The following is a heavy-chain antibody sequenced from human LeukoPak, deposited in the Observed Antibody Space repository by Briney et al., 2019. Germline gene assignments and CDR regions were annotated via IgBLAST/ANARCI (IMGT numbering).Heavy chain of an antibody. D-gene: IGHD6-13*01. Sequence: GGSLRLACAASGFTFSSYAMSWVRQAPGKVLEWVSAIRGSGGSTYNADSVKGRLTISRDNSKNTMYMQMNSLRAEDTAVYYCAKDRGYSSSWYSSSDAFDIWGQGTMVTVSS. CDR2: IRGSGGST. CDR1: GFTFSSYA. V-gene: IGHV3-23*01. CDR3: AKDRGYSSSWYSSSDAFDI. J-gene: IGHJ3*02.